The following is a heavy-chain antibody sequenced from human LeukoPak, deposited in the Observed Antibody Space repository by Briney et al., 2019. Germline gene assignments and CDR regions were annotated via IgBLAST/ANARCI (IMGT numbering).Heavy chain of an antibody. CDR2: ISPGDSDA. J-gene: IGHJ4*02. CDR1: GYTFTNYY. Sequence: GESLKISCKGSGYTFTNYYIGWVRQMPGKGLEWMGIISPGDSDARYSPSFQGQVTISADKSISTAYLRWSSPKASDTAMYYCARRYCSSISCNPYFFDYWGQGTLVTVSS. CDR3: ARRYCSSISCNPYFFDY. D-gene: IGHD2-2*01. V-gene: IGHV5-51*01.